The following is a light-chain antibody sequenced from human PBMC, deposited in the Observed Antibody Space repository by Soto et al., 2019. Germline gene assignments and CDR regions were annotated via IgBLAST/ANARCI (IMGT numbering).Light chain of an antibody. J-gene: IGKJ5*01. V-gene: IGKV3D-15*01. CDR3: QQYNNWTPLT. Sequence: IVMTHSPATLSVSPKEMATLPFRPSQSVSINLALYQQKPGQAPRLLIYGASTRATGIPARFSGSGSGTEFTLTISSLKSEDFAVYYCQQYNNWTPLTFGQGTRLEIK. CDR1: QSVSIN. CDR2: GAS.